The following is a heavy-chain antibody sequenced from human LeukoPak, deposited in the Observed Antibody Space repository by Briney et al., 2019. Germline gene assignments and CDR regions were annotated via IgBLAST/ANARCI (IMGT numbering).Heavy chain of an antibody. J-gene: IGHJ4*02. CDR1: GFTFSSYA. CDR3: AKGQGATVTRLPDY. Sequence: QSGGSLRLSCAASGFTFSSYAMSWVRQAPGKGLEWVSAISGSGGSTYYADSVKGRFTISRDNSKNTLYLQMNSLRAEDTAVYYCAKGQGATVTRLPDYWGQGTLVTVSS. V-gene: IGHV3-23*01. D-gene: IGHD4-11*01. CDR2: ISGSGGST.